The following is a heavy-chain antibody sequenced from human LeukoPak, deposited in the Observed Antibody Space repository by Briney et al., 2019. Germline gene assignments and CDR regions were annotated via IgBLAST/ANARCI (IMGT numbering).Heavy chain of an antibody. J-gene: IGHJ4*02. V-gene: IGHV4-59*08. CDR2: IYYSGST. Sequence: SETLSLTCTVSRDSISSYYWSWIGQPPGKGLEWIGYIYYSGSTNSNPSLKSRVTISLDTSKNQFSLNLSSVTAADTAVYYCAGSGNYPREFDYWGQGTLVTVSS. CDR1: RDSISSYY. D-gene: IGHD1-26*01. CDR3: AGSGNYPREFDY.